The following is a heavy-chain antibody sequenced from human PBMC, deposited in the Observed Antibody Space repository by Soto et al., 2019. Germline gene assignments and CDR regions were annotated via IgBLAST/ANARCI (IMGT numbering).Heavy chain of an antibody. Sequence: QVQLVESGGGVVQAGRSLRLSCVASGFSFSTYGMHWVRQAPGKGLEWVALISSDGNNKFYADSVKGRFTISRDNSKNTVYLQMNSLRAEDTAEYYCAKGLGYDSSGYYHYYGMDVWGQGTTVTVSS. V-gene: IGHV3-30*18. D-gene: IGHD3-22*01. J-gene: IGHJ6*02. CDR1: GFSFSTYG. CDR3: AKGLGYDSSGYYHYYGMDV. CDR2: ISSDGNNK.